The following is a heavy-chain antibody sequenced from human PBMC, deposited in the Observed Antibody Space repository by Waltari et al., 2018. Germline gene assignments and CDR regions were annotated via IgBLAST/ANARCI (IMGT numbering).Heavy chain of an antibody. J-gene: IGHJ4*02. CDR3: ARDTGEYRVLDY. Sequence: EVQLVESGGGLVQPGESLTLSCAASGFTFDDYAMHWVRQRPGQGMEWVSGITWDSDNIDYADSVRGRFSISRDNAQSILFLTMNSLKPEDTALYFCARDTGEYRVLDYWGQGTLVTVSS. CDR1: GFTFDDYA. CDR2: ITWDSDNI. V-gene: IGHV3-9*01. D-gene: IGHD4-17*01.